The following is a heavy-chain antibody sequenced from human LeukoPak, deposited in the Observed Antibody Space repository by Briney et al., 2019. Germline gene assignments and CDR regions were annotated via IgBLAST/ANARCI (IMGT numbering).Heavy chain of an antibody. CDR1: GGSISSSSYY. V-gene: IGHV4-39*07. CDR3: ARGIVVVPAAIREGYYFDY. J-gene: IGHJ4*02. D-gene: IGHD2-2*01. CDR2: IYTSGST. Sequence: PETLSLTCTVSGGSISSSSYYWGWIRQPPGKGLEWIGSIYTSGSTNYNPSLKSRVTMSVDTSKNQFSLKLSSVTAADTAVYYCARGIVVVPAAIREGYYFDYWGQGTLVTVSS.